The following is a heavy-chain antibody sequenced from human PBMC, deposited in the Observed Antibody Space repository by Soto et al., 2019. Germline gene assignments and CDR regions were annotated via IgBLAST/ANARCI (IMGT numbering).Heavy chain of an antibody. J-gene: IGHJ6*02. V-gene: IGHV4-39*01. CDR2: IYYSGST. D-gene: IGHD6-19*01. CDR3: ARPHRSGWSLDGMDV. CDR1: GASISGSSYY. Sequence: TLSLTCTVSGASISGSSYYWAWIRRPPGKGLEWIGSIYYSGSTYYNPSLKSRVTISVDTSKNQFSLKLNSVTAADTAVYYCARPHRSGWSLDGMDVWGQGTTVTVSS.